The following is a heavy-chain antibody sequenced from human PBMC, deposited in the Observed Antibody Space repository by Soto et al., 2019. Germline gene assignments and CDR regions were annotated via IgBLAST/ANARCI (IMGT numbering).Heavy chain of an antibody. V-gene: IGHV1-24*01. D-gene: IGHD7-27*01. CDR1: GYTLTALS. Sequence: XXVKVSCKVSGYTLTALSMHWVRQAPGKGIESIAXIDPEXGETIYEQKFXXRVTMTEXXSTENAYMELSSLRSGDKAVYYCATSNWGHSDYWRKGTLVTVYS. CDR3: ATSNWGHSDY. CDR2: IDPEXGET. J-gene: IGHJ4*02.